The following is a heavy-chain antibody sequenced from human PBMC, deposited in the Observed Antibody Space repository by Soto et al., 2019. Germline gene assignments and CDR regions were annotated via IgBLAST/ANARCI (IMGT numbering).Heavy chain of an antibody. V-gene: IGHV3-11*05. Sequence: QVQLVESGGGLVKPGGSLRLSCAASGFTFSDYYMTWIRQAPGKGLEWLSDISGSSDYTVSADSIKGRFIISRDNAKKSLYLQMNSLRVEDTAVYYCARRWRAQDHWGQGTLVTVSS. CDR2: ISGSSDYT. J-gene: IGHJ1*01. CDR3: ARRWRAQDH. CDR1: GFTFSDYY.